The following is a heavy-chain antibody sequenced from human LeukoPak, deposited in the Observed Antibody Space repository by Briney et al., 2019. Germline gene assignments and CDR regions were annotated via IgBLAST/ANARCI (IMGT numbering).Heavy chain of an antibody. Sequence: SQTLSLTCAVSGVSISSGGYSWSWIRQPPGKGLEWIGYIYHCGSPCYNPSLKSRVTISVDRSKNQFSLKLSSVTAADTAVYYCARARIAAAGLYYFDYWGQGPLFTVSS. CDR3: ARARIAAAGLYYFDY. CDR1: GVSISSGGYS. CDR2: IYHCGSP. V-gene: IGHV4-30-2*01. D-gene: IGHD6-13*01. J-gene: IGHJ4*02.